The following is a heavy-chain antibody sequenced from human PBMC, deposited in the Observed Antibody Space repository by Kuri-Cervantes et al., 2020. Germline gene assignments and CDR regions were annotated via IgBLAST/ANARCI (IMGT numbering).Heavy chain of an antibody. V-gene: IGHV3-9*01. J-gene: IGHJ4*02. CDR3: ARGVSKNRQLVGY. Sequence: SLKISCAASGFNFDDYAMHWVRQAPGKGLEWVSGISWNSGNIGYADSVKGRFTISRDNAKNSLYLQMNSLRAEDTAVYYCARGVSKNRQLVGYWGQGTLVTVSS. D-gene: IGHD6-6*01. CDR2: ISWNSGNI. CDR1: GFNFDDYA.